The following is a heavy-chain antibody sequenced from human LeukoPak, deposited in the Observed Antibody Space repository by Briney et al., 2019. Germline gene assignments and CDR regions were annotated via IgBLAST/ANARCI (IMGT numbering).Heavy chain of an antibody. CDR3: ARDGHTAMVDPFDY. CDR2: IYHSGST. CDR1: GYSISSGYY. J-gene: IGHJ4*02. V-gene: IGHV4-38-2*02. Sequence: SETLSLTCTVSGYSISSGYYWGWIRQPPGKGLEWIGSIYHSGSTYYNPSLKSRVTISVDTSKNQFSLKLSSVTAADTAVYYCARDGHTAMVDPFDYWGQGTLVTVSS. D-gene: IGHD5-18*01.